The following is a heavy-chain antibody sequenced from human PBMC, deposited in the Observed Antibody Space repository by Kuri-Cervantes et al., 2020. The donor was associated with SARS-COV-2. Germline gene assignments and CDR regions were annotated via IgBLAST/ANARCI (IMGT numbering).Heavy chain of an antibody. V-gene: IGHV1-46*01. CDR2: INPSGGST. CDR3: ARDAYDSGGYYYQFVY. J-gene: IGHJ4*02. CDR1: GYTFTSYY. Sequence: SVKVSCKASGYTFTSYYMHWVRQAPGQGLEWMGIINPSGGSTSYAQKFQGRVTMTRDTSTSTVYMELSSLRSEDTAVYYCARDAYDSGGYYYQFVYWGQGTLVTVSS. D-gene: IGHD3-22*01.